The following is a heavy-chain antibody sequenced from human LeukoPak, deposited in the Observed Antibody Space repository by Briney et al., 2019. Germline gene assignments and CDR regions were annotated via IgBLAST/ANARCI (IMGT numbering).Heavy chain of an antibody. J-gene: IGHJ4*02. CDR2: ISGSGGST. Sequence: GGSLRLSCAASGFTFSSYAMSWVRQAPGKGLEWVSAISGSGGSTYYADSVKGRFTISRDNSKNTLYLQMNSLRAEDTAVYYCAKDGGDIVVVPAAVACFDYWGQGTLDTVSS. D-gene: IGHD2-2*01. CDR3: AKDGGDIVVVPAAVACFDY. CDR1: GFTFSSYA. V-gene: IGHV3-23*01.